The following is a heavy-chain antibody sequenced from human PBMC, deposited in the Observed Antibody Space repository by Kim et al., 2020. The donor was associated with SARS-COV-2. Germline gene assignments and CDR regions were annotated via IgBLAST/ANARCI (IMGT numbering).Heavy chain of an antibody. CDR3: ARVNYYYDSSGPFDP. J-gene: IGHJ5*02. V-gene: IGHV4-59*13. CDR2: IYYSGST. D-gene: IGHD3-22*01. Sequence: SETLSLTCTVSGGSISSYYWSWIRQPPGKGLEWIGYIYYSGSTNYNPSLKSRVTISVDTSKNQFSLKLSSVTAADTAVYYCARVNYYYDSSGPFDPWGQGTLVTVSS. CDR1: GGSISSYY.